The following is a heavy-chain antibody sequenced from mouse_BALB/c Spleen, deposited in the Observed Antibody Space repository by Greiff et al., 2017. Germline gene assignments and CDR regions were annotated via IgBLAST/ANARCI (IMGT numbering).Heavy chain of an antibody. D-gene: IGHD2-14*01. CDR2: IRSKSNNYAT. CDR3: VRHRYDDAMDY. CDR1: GFTFNTYA. Sequence: EVQLVESGGGLVQPKGSLKLSCAASGFTFNTYAMNWVRQAPGKGLEWVARIRSKSNNYATYYDDSVKDRFTISRDDSQSMLYLKMNNLKTEDTAMYYCVRHRYDDAMDYWGQGTSVTVSS. V-gene: IGHV10-1*02. J-gene: IGHJ4*01.